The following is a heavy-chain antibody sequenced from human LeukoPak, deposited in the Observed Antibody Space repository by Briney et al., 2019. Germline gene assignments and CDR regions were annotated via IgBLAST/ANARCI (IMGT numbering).Heavy chain of an antibody. CDR1: GGSINNYY. D-gene: IGHD4-23*01. CDR2: IYSSGST. CDR3: ARGGKATVVTM. J-gene: IGHJ4*02. V-gene: IGHV4-4*07. Sequence: PSETLSLTCTVSGGSINNYYRGWIRQPAGKGLEWIGRIYSSGSTNYNPSLKSRVSMSVDTSKNQFSLKLTSVTAADTAVYYCARGGKATVVTMWGQGILVTVSS.